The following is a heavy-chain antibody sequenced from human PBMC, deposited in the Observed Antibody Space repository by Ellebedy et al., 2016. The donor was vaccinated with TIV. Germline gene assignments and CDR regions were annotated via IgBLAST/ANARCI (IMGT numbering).Heavy chain of an antibody. J-gene: IGHJ4*02. Sequence: AASVKVSCKASGYTFTSYYMHWVRQAPGQGLEWMGIINPSGGSTSYAQKFQGRVTMTRDTSTSTVYMELSSLRSEDTAVYYCARDGRDSSGYYSTLFDYWGQGTLVTVSS. CDR1: GYTFTSYY. D-gene: IGHD3-22*01. V-gene: IGHV1-46*01. CDR2: INPSGGST. CDR3: ARDGRDSSGYYSTLFDY.